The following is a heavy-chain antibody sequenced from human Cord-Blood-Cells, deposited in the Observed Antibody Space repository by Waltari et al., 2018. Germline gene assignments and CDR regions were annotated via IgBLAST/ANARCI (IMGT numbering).Heavy chain of an antibody. D-gene: IGHD3-10*01. CDR3: ASGGLDY. V-gene: IGHV6-1*01. J-gene: IGHJ4*02. CDR2: TYYMDKWYN. Sequence: QVQLQQSGPGLVQPSPTLPLTCAISGDSVSSNSSAWNWIRQSPSRGLEWLGRTYYMDKWYNDYAVSVKSRITINPDTSKNQFSLQLNSVTPEDTAVYYCASGGLDYWGQGTLVTVSS. CDR1: GDSVSSNSSA.